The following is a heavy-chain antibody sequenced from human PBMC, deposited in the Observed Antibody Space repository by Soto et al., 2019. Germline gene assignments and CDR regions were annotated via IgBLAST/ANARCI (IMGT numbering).Heavy chain of an antibody. V-gene: IGHV3-7*03. D-gene: IGHD1-26*01. CDR1: GFTFSSYW. CDR3: AREAQVGATTGYYYGMDV. J-gene: IGHJ6*02. Sequence: EVQLVESVGGLVQPGGSLRLSCAASGFTFSSYWMSWVRQAPGKGLEWVANIKQDGSEKYYVDSVKGRFTISRDNAKNSLYLQMNSLRAEDTAVYYCAREAQVGATTGYYYGMDVWGQGTTVTVSS. CDR2: IKQDGSEK.